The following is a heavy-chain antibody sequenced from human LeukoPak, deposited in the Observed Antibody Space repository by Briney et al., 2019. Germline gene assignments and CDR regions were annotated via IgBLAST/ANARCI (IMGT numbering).Heavy chain of an antibody. J-gene: IGHJ4*02. Sequence: PGGSLRLSCAAPGFTFSSYAMSWVRQAPGKGLEWVSAISGSGGSTYYADSVKGRFTISRDNSKNTLYLQMNSLRAEDTAVYYCAKDLLYSDVWGSYRPNPLDYWGQGTLVTVSS. V-gene: IGHV3-23*01. CDR2: ISGSGGST. CDR1: GFTFSSYA. CDR3: AKDLLYSDVWGSYRPNPLDY. D-gene: IGHD3-16*02.